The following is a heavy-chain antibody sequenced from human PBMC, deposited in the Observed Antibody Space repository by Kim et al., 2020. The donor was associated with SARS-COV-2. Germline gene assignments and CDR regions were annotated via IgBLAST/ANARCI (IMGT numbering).Heavy chain of an antibody. D-gene: IGHD4-17*01. J-gene: IGHJ5*02. Sequence: SETLSLTCTVSGGSISSGDYYWSWIRQPPGKGLEWIGYIYYSGSTYYNPSLKSRVTISVDTSKNQFSLKLSSVTAADTAVYYCAREGAKWVTTFENLFPWGQGTLVTVSS. CDR1: GGSISSGDYY. CDR2: IYYSGST. CDR3: AREGAKWVTTFENLFP. V-gene: IGHV4-30-4*01.